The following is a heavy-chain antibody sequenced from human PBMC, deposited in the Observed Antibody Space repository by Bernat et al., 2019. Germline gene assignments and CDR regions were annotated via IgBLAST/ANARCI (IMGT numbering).Heavy chain of an antibody. J-gene: IGHJ4*02. CDR2: ISGTGGST. CDR1: GFTFSSYG. Sequence: EVQLLESGGGLVQPGGSLRLSCTASGFTFSSYGMSWVRQAPGKGLEWVSVISGTGGSTFYADSVKGRFTISRDNSENTLYLHMSSLRAEDTAVYYCAKRYCSGGSCYLDYWGQGTLVTVSS. V-gene: IGHV3-23*01. D-gene: IGHD2-15*01. CDR3: AKRYCSGGSCYLDY.